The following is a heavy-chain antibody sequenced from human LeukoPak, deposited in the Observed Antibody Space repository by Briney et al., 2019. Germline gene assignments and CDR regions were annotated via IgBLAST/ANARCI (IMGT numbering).Heavy chain of an antibody. Sequence: SETLSLTCTVSGGSISSYYWSRIRQPAGKGLDWIGLSYTSGSTNYNPSLKSRVTMSVDTSKNQFSLKLSSVTAADTAVYYCARVLAVAGGYYYYGMDVWGQGTTVTVSS. V-gene: IGHV4-4*07. J-gene: IGHJ6*02. CDR3: ARVLAVAGGYYYYGMDV. CDR2: SYTSGST. D-gene: IGHD6-19*01. CDR1: GGSISSYY.